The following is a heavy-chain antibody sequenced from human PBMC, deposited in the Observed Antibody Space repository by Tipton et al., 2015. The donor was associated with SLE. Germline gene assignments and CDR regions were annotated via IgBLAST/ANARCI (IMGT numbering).Heavy chain of an antibody. CDR1: TGSIFTHY. V-gene: IGHV4-59*11. CDR2: IYYSGST. CDR3: ARGTKLGNHYYYYYMDV. D-gene: IGHD7-27*01. J-gene: IGHJ6*03. Sequence: TLSLTCTLSTGSIFTHYWSWIRQPPGKGLEWIGYIYYSGSTNYNPSLKSRVTISVDTSKNQFSLKLSSVTAADTAVYYCARGTKLGNHYYYYYMDVWGKGTTVTVSS.